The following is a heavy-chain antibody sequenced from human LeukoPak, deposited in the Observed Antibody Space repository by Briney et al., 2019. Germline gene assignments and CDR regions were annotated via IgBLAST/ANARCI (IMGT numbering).Heavy chain of an antibody. D-gene: IGHD6-13*01. Sequence: GGSLRLSCAASGFTFSSYSMNWVRQAPGKGLEWVSYISSSSSTIYYADSVKGRFTISRDNAKNSLYLQMNSLRAEDTAVYYCARDVGRAAAGTWGQGTLVTVSS. CDR1: GFTFSSYS. J-gene: IGHJ5*02. V-gene: IGHV3-48*01. CDR2: ISSSSSTI. CDR3: ARDVGRAAAGT.